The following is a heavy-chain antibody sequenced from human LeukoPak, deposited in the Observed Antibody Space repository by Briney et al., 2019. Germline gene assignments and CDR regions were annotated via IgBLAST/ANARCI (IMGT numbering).Heavy chain of an antibody. D-gene: IGHD5-18*01. Sequence: SGTLSLTCTVSGVSISSSSYHWDWIRQPPGKGLEWIGSIYDSGSTYYSPSLESRVTISVDTSKNQFSLKLNSVTAADTAVYYCTRQVLHTAMDYWGQGTLVTVSS. J-gene: IGHJ4*02. V-gene: IGHV4-39*01. CDR3: TRQVLHTAMDY. CDR1: GVSISSSSYH. CDR2: IYDSGST.